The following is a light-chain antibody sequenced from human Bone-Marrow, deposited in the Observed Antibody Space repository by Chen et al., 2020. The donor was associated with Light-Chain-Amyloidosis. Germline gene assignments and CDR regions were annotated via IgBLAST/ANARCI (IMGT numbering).Light chain of an antibody. V-gene: IGLV2-8*01. CDR3: SSYAGSNILYV. CDR1: SSELGDYEY. Sequence: QYALTQPPSTSGSPGRSVNISCTGTSSELGDYEYVSWYQQHPGKAPKLIISEVSRRPAGVPDRFSGSKSGNSASLTVSRLQSEDEAEYYCSSYAGSNILYVFGSGTKVTV. CDR2: EVS. J-gene: IGLJ1*01.